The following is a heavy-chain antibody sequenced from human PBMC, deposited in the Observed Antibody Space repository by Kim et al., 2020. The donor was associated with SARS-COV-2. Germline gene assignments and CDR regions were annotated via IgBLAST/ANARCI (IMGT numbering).Heavy chain of an antibody. J-gene: IGHJ6*02. V-gene: IGHV3-30-3*01. CDR2: ISYDGTNK. D-gene: IGHD6-13*01. CDR3: AKDQRIFRSTHYGMDV. CDR1: GFTFSDYA. Sequence: GGSLRLSCAASGFTFSDYAIHWVRQAPGKGLEWLAVISYDGTNKFYADSVKGRFTISRDDSKNTLYLEMNSLTTDDTAVYYCAKDQRIFRSTHYGMDVWGQGTTVAVSS.